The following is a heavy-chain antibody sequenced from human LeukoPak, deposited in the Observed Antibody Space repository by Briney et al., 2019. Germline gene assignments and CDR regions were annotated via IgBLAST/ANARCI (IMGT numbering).Heavy chain of an antibody. CDR3: AKSDNYDILGGGSGDY. D-gene: IGHD3-9*01. CDR2: ISGSGGST. CDR1: GFTFSSYA. J-gene: IGHJ4*02. Sequence: PGGSLRLSCAASGFTFSSYAMSWVRQAPGKGLEWVSAISGSGGSTYYADSVKGRFTISRDNSKNTLYLQMNSLRAEDTAVYYCAKSDNYDILGGGSGDYWGQGTLVTVSS. V-gene: IGHV3-23*01.